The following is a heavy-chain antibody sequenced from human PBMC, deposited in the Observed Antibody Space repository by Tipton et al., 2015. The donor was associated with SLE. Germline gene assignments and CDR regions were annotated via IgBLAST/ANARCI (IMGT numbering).Heavy chain of an antibody. CDR1: GGSITNSNYF. CDR3: ASGTLEWSHEPDY. D-gene: IGHD3-3*01. J-gene: IGHJ4*02. Sequence: TLSLTCSVSGGSITNSNYFWGCIRQPPGKGLEWIGNIYYSGSPYYNPSLKSRVTISVNTSKNRFSLRLSSVTAADTAMFYCASGTLEWSHEPDYWGQGTLVTVSS. V-gene: IGHV4-39*07. CDR2: IYYSGSP.